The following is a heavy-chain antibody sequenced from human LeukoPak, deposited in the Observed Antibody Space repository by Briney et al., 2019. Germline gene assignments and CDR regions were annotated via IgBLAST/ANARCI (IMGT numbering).Heavy chain of an antibody. Sequence: GGSRRLSCAASGFTFSNYGMHCVRQAPGKGLEWVAVIWYDGSNGYYADSVKGRFTISRDNSKNTLYLQMNSLRAEDTAVYYCARPLSIVGATIGAFDIWGQGTMVTVSS. V-gene: IGHV3-33*01. D-gene: IGHD1-26*01. CDR2: IWYDGSNG. CDR1: GFTFSNYG. J-gene: IGHJ3*02. CDR3: ARPLSIVGATIGAFDI.